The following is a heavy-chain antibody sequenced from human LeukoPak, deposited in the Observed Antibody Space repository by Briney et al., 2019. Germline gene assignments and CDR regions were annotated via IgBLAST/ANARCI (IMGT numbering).Heavy chain of an antibody. V-gene: IGHV4-34*01. CDR2: INYSGST. Sequence: SETLSLTCAVSGGSFSGYYWSWIRQPPGKGLEWIGDINYSGSTSHNPSLKSRVTISVDTSKNQFSLKLSSVTAADTAVYYCARGPPLYSSSWYSIDYCGQGTLVTVSS. CDR1: GGSFSGYY. CDR3: ARGPPLYSSSWYSIDY. D-gene: IGHD6-13*01. J-gene: IGHJ4*02.